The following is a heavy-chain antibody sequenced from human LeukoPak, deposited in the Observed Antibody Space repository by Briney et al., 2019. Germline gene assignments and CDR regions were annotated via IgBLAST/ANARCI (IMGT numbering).Heavy chain of an antibody. J-gene: IGHJ5*02. V-gene: IGHV4-30-2*01. Sequence: SETLSLTCAVSGVSISSGCYSWSWIRQPPGKGLEWIGYIYHSGSTYYNPSLKSRVTISVDRSKNQFSLKLSSVTAADTAVYYCARVSSGYYPNWFDPWGQGTLVTVSS. CDR2: IYHSGST. D-gene: IGHD3-22*01. CDR3: ARVSSGYYPNWFDP. CDR1: GVSISSGCYS.